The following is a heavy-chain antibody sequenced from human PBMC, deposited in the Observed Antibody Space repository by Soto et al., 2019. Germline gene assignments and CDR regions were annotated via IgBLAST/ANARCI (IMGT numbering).Heavy chain of an antibody. D-gene: IGHD3-10*01. J-gene: IGHJ6*03. CDR1: GYTFSNYG. CDR2: ISAHNGNS. V-gene: IGHV1-18*01. CDR3: ARDWYFYRSGSPNHMDV. Sequence: QVRLVPSGDEVRKPGASVKVSCQASGYTFSNYGITWVRQAPGQGLEWMGWISAHNGNSKYAQSLQGRLTLTTDTPTSTAYMELRSLRSDDTAVYYCARDWYFYRSGSPNHMDVWGKGTTVSVSS.